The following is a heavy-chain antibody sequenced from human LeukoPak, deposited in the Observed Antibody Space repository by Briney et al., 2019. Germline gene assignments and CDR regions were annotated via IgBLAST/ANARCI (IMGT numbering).Heavy chain of an antibody. V-gene: IGHV3-11*06. Sequence: GGSLRLSCAASGFTFSDYYMSWIRQAPGKGLEWVSYISSSSSYTNYADSVKGRFTISRDNAKNSLYLQMNSLRAEDTAVYYCARDQYDILTGYRHGAFDIWGQGTMVTVSS. CDR2: ISSSSSYT. CDR3: ARDQYDILTGYRHGAFDI. J-gene: IGHJ3*02. CDR1: GFTFSDYY. D-gene: IGHD3-9*01.